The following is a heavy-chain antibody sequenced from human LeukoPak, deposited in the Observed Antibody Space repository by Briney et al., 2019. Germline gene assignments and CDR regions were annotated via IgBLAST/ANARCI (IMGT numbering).Heavy chain of an antibody. Sequence: ASVKVSCKVSGYTLTELSMHWVRQAPGKGLEWMGGFDPEDGETIYAQKFQGRVTMTEDTSTDTAYMELSSLRSEDTAVYYCARDHSLCTWGDYDGCMLPLDYWGQGTLVTVSS. V-gene: IGHV1-24*01. CDR1: GYTLTELS. CDR3: ARDHSLCTWGDYDGCMLPLDY. D-gene: IGHD2-8*01. J-gene: IGHJ4*02. CDR2: FDPEDGET.